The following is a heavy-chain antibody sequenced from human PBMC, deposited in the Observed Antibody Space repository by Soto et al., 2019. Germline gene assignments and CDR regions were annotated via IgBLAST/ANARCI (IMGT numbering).Heavy chain of an antibody. J-gene: IGHJ4*02. CDR3: ATYYYDSSGYFRGVADY. Sequence: SVKVSCKASGGTFSSYAISWVRQAPGQGLEWMGGIIPIFGTANYAQKFQGRVTITADESTSTAYMEPGSLRSEDTDVYYCATYYYDSSGYFRGVADYWGQGTLVTVSS. CDR2: IIPIFGTA. V-gene: IGHV1-69*13. D-gene: IGHD3-22*01. CDR1: GGTFSSYA.